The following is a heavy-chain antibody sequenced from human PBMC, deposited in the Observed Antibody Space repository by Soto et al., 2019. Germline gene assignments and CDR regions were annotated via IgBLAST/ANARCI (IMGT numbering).Heavy chain of an antibody. J-gene: IGHJ4*02. Sequence: EVQLLESGGGLVQPGGSLRLSCAVSGITFSSYAMSWVRQAPGKGLEWVSGVSGDTGSTFYADSVKGRCIVSRDNSKNTLYLNMNGLRADDTAVYYCAKDGSGSYQPTFFDYWGQGTLVTVSS. CDR1: GITFSSYA. CDR2: VSGDTGST. V-gene: IGHV3-23*01. D-gene: IGHD1-26*01. CDR3: AKDGSGSYQPTFFDY.